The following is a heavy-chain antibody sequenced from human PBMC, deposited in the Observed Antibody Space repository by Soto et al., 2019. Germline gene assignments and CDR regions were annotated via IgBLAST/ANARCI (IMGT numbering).Heavy chain of an antibody. CDR3: ARDRAGDGYNPNEPFDY. J-gene: IGHJ4*02. V-gene: IGHV3-7*05. CDR2: IKQDGSEK. D-gene: IGHD1-1*01. CDR1: GFTFSSYW. Sequence: GGSLRLSCAASGFTFSSYWMSWVRQAPGKGLEWVANIKQDGSEKYYVDSVKGRFTISRDNAKNSLYLQMNSLRAEDTAVYYCARDRAGDGYNPNEPFDYWGQGTLVTVSS.